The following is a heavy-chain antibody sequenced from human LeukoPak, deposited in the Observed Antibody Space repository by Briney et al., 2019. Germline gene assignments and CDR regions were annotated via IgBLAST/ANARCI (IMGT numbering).Heavy chain of an antibody. D-gene: IGHD3-22*01. Sequence: PGGSLRLSCAASGFTFSSYWMSWVRQAPGKGLEWVANIKQDGSEKYYVDSVKGRFTISRDNAKNSLYLQMNSLRAEDTAVYYCARVKGYYYDSSGYYPAWGQGTMVTVSS. CDR3: ARVKGYYYDSSGYYPA. CDR2: IKQDGSEK. CDR1: GFTFSSYW. V-gene: IGHV3-7*01. J-gene: IGHJ3*01.